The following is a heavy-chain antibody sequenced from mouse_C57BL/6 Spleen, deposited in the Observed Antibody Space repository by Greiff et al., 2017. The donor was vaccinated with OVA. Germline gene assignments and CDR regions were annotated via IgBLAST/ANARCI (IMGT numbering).Heavy chain of an antibody. D-gene: IGHD1-1*01. CDR2: IHPNSGST. J-gene: IGHJ4*01. CDR1: GYTFTSYW. V-gene: IGHV1-64*01. Sequence: VQLQQPGAELVKPGASVKLSCKASGYTFTSYWMHWVKQRPGQGLEWIGMIHPNSGSTNYNEKFKSKATLTVDKSSSTAYMQLSSLTSEDSAVYYCAREGYYGSSYVGAMDYWGQGTPVTVSA. CDR3: AREGYYGSSYVGAMDY.